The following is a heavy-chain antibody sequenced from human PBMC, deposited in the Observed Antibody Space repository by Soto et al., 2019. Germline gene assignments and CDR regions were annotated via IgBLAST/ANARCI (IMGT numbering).Heavy chain of an antibody. D-gene: IGHD1-26*01. J-gene: IGHJ4*02. CDR3: AKGVRAGSYDTHGYYDY. CDR1: GFTFYTYW. Sequence: GGSLRLSCGASGFTFYTYWMNWVRQAPGMGLEWVANIKADGSEKYYVDSVRGRFTISRDNTKSTMYLQMNSLRAEDTAVYYCAKGVRAGSYDTHGYYDYWGRGTLVTVSS. CDR2: IKADGSEK. V-gene: IGHV3-7*03.